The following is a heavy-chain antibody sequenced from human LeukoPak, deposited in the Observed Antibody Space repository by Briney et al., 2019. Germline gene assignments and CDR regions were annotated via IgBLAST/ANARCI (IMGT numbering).Heavy chain of an antibody. CDR1: GGSFSGYY. D-gene: IGHD3-10*01. Sequence: SETLSLTCAVYGGSFSGYYWSWIRQPPGKGLEWIGEINHSGSTNYNPSLKSRVTISVDTSKNQFSLKLSSVTAADTAVYYCGRGKIGCGELDYGGQGPRSPVSS. CDR3: GRGKIGCGELDY. V-gene: IGHV4-34*01. CDR2: INHSGST. J-gene: IGHJ4*02.